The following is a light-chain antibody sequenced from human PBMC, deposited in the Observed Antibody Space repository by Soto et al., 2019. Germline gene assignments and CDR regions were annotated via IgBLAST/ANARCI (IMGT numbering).Light chain of an antibody. J-gene: IGKJ5*01. CDR2: DTS. V-gene: IGKV3-20*01. CDR1: QSLTNSF. CDR3: QQYGTSEII. Sequence: EFVLTQSPGTLSLSPGERATLSCGSSQSLTNSFMAWYQQKPGQAPRLLIYDTSSRASGIPDRFSGSGSGTDFTLTISRLETEDFAVFYCQQYGTSEIIFGQGTLLEI.